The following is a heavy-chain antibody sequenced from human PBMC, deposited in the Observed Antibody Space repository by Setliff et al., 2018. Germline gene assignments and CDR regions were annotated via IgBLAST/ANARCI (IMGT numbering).Heavy chain of an antibody. Sequence: ASGPTLVNPTQTLTLTCTFSGFSLSTSGVGVGWIRQPPGKALEWLALIYWDDDKRYSPSLKSRLTITKDTSKNQVVLTMINMDPVDTATYYCAHRLPSLYSGYDWVGFDYWGQGTLVTVSS. CDR1: GFSLSTSGVG. D-gene: IGHD5-12*01. CDR2: IYWDDDK. CDR3: AHRLPSLYSGYDWVGFDY. J-gene: IGHJ4*02. V-gene: IGHV2-5*02.